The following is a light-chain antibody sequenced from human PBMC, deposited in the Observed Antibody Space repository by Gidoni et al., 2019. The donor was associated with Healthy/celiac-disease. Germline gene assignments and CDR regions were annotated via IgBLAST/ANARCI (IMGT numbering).Light chain of an antibody. CDR2: AAS. Sequence: DIQLTQSPSSLSASVGDRVTITCRASQSISSYLNWYQQKPGKAPKLLIYAASSLQSGVPSRFSVSGSGTEFTLTISSLQPEDCATYYCQQSYSTPPLTFGGGTKVEIK. V-gene: IGKV1-39*01. CDR3: QQSYSTPPLT. J-gene: IGKJ4*01. CDR1: QSISSY.